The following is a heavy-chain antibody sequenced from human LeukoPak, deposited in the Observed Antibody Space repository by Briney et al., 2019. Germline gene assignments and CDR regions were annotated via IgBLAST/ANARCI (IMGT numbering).Heavy chain of an antibody. V-gene: IGHV3-64*01. CDR3: ARGYSYGDGVYNWFDP. D-gene: IGHD5-18*01. CDR2: ISSNGGST. CDR1: GFTFSSYA. J-gene: IGHJ5*02. Sequence: GGSLRLSCAASGFTFSSYAMHWVRQAPGKGLEYVSAISSNGGSTYYANSVKGRFTISRDNSKNTLYLQMGSLRAEDMAVYYCARGYSYGDGVYNWFDPWGQGTLVTVSS.